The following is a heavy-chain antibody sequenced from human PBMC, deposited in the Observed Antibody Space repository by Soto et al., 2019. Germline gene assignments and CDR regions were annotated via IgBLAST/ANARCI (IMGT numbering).Heavy chain of an antibody. CDR3: ARVLYYDSSGPPRY. CDR1: GYTFTSYA. V-gene: IGHV1-3*01. D-gene: IGHD3-22*01. J-gene: IGHJ4*02. CDR2: INAGNGNT. Sequence: ASVKVSCKASGYTFTSYAMHWVRQAPGQRLEWMGWINAGNGNTKYSQKFQGRVTITRDTSASTAYMEMSSLRSEDTAFYYCARVLYYDSSGPPRYWGQGTLVTVSS.